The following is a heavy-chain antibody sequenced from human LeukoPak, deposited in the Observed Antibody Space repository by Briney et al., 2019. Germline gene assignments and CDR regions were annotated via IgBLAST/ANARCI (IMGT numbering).Heavy chain of an antibody. D-gene: IGHD2-15*01. CDR3: AREIAATPSWEDNWFDP. Sequence: KFQGRVTITRDTSASTAYMELSSLRSEDTAVYYCAREIAATPSWEDNWFDPWGQGTLVTVSS. V-gene: IGHV1-3*01. J-gene: IGHJ5*02.